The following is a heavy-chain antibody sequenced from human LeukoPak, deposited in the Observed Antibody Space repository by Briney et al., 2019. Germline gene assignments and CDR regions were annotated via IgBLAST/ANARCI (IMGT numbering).Heavy chain of an antibody. CDR1: GGSFSGYY. V-gene: IGHV4-34*01. CDR2: INHSGST. J-gene: IGHJ5*02. Sequence: SETLSLTCAVYGGSFSGYYWSWIRQPPGKGLEWIGEINHSGSTNYNPSLKSRVTISVDTSKNQFSLKLSSVTAADTAVYYCARAGGTYYDILTSYYTPGWFDPWGQGTLVTVSS. D-gene: IGHD3-9*01. CDR3: ARAGGTYYDILTSYYTPGWFDP.